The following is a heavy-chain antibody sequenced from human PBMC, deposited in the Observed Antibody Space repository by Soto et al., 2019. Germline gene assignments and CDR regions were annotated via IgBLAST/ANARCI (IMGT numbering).Heavy chain of an antibody. Sequence: TLSLTWAVSGESCNGSYWSWIRQPPGKGLEWIGSMFYGVSTYYNPSLKSRVTVSVDTSKNQFSLNLRSVTAADTAVYYCARIPSRHWVDDWGQGTLVTFS. CDR2: MFYGVST. V-gene: IGHV4-39*01. D-gene: IGHD2-21*01. CDR1: GESCNGSY. CDR3: ARIPSRHWVDD. J-gene: IGHJ4*02.